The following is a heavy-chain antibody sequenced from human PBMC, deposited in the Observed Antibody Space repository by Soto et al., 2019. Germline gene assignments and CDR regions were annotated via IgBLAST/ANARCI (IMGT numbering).Heavy chain of an antibody. D-gene: IGHD6-19*01. CDR3: ARDQTPFASVAGGGMEYYYGMDV. Sequence: SVKVSCKASGCTFSSYAISWVRQAPGQGLEWMGGIIPIFGTANYAQKFQGRVTITADESTSTAYMELSSLRSEDTAVYYCARDQTPFASVAGGGMEYYYGMDVWGQGTTVTVSS. V-gene: IGHV1-69*13. J-gene: IGHJ6*02. CDR1: GCTFSSYA. CDR2: IIPIFGTA.